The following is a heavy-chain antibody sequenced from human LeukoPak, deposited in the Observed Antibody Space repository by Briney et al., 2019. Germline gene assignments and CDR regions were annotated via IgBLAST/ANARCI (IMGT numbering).Heavy chain of an antibody. CDR3: ATEWSYYDSSGYSSY. CDR2: FDPEDGET. D-gene: IGHD3-22*01. Sequence: GASVKVSCKVSGYTLTELSMHWVRQAPGKGHEWMGGFDPEDGETIYAQKFQGRVTMTEDTSTDTAYMELSSLRSEDTAVYYCATEWSYYDSSGYSSYWGQGTLVTVSS. CDR1: GYTLTELS. V-gene: IGHV1-24*01. J-gene: IGHJ4*02.